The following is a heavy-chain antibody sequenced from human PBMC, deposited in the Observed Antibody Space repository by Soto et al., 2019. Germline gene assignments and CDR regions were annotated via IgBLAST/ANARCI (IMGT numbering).Heavy chain of an antibody. D-gene: IGHD5-12*01. V-gene: IGHV3-64*01. CDR1: GFTFSSYA. Sequence: EVQLVESGGGLVQPGGSLRLSCAASGFTFSSYAMHWVRQAPGKGLEYVSDISSNGGSTYYANSVKGRFTISRDNSKNTLDPEMGSLRAEDMAVYYCARRGYSGYEIDYWGKGTLVTVSS. CDR2: ISSNGGST. J-gene: IGHJ4*02. CDR3: ARRGYSGYEIDY.